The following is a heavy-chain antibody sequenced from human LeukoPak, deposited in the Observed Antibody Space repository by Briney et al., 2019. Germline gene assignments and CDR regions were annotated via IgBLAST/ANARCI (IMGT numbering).Heavy chain of an antibody. V-gene: IGHV4-59*12. D-gene: IGHD3-22*01. CDR1: GGSISSYY. Sequence: PSETLSLTCTVSGGSISSYYWSWIRQPPGKGLEWIGYIYYSGSTSYNPSLKSRVTISVDTSKNQFSLKLSSVTAADTAVYYCARDKHYYDSSGYYGFDYWGQGTLVTVSS. CDR2: IYYSGST. J-gene: IGHJ4*02. CDR3: ARDKHYYDSSGYYGFDY.